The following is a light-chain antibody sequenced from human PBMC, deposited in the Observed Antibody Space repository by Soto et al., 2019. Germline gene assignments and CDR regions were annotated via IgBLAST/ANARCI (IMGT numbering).Light chain of an antibody. CDR2: AAS. Sequence: DIQMTQSPSSLSASVGDRVTITCRATQSISIYLNWYQHNPGKAPHALIYAASSSQSGVPSRFSGSGSGTDFTLTITSLQPEDFATYYCRQTYTIPPTFGQGTKVDI. J-gene: IGKJ1*01. CDR3: RQTYTIPPT. CDR1: QSISIY. V-gene: IGKV1-39*01.